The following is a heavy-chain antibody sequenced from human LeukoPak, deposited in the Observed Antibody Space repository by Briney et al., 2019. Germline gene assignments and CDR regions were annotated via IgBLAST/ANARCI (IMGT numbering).Heavy chain of an antibody. CDR1: GGTFSSYA. D-gene: IGHD6-13*01. V-gene: IGHV1-69*13. CDR2: VVPIFGTA. Sequence: ASVKVSCKASGGTFSSYAISWVRQAPGQGVEWVGGVVPIFGTANYAQKFQGRVTITADESTSTAYMELSSLRSEDTAVYYCARDIYGSSPYYYGMDVWGQGTTVTVSS. CDR3: ARDIYGSSPYYYGMDV. J-gene: IGHJ6*02.